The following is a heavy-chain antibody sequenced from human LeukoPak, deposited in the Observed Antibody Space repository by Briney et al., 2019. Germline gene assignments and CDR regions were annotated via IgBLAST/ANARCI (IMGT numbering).Heavy chain of an antibody. CDR3: ARDHNWGFDY. D-gene: IGHD7-27*01. V-gene: IGHV3-48*02. CDR1: GFIFSSFA. Sequence: GGSLRLSCAASGFIFSSFAMNWVRQALGKGLEWVSYISPTYDIYYSDSVRGRFTISRDNAKNSLYLQMNSLRDEDTAVYYCARDHNWGFDYWGQGTLVAVSS. J-gene: IGHJ4*02. CDR2: ISPTYDI.